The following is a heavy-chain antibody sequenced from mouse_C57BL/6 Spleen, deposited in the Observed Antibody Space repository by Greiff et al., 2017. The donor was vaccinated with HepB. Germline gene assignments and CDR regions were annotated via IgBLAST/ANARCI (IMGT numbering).Heavy chain of an antibody. J-gene: IGHJ2*01. Sequence: QVQLQQSGAELMKPGASVKLSCKATGYTFTGYWIEWVKQRPGHGLEWIGEILPGRGSTNYNEKFKGKATFTADTSSNTAYMRLSSLTTEDSAIYYCATLMVTNYFDDWGQGTTLTVSS. D-gene: IGHD2-2*01. CDR1: GYTFTGYW. CDR3: ATLMVTNYFDD. CDR2: ILPGRGST. V-gene: IGHV1-9*01.